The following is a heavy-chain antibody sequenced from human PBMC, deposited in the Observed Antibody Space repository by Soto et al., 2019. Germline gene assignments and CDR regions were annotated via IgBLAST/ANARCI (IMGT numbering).Heavy chain of an antibody. V-gene: IGHV4-34*01. Sequence: QVQLQQWGAGLLKPSETLSLTCAVYGGSFSGYYWSWIRQPPGKGLEWIGEINHSGSTNYNPSLKSRVTISVDTSKNQCSLKLSSVTAADTAVYYCARGSWLANDWYFDLWGRGTLVTVSS. CDR3: ARGSWLANDWYFDL. CDR1: GGSFSGYY. CDR2: INHSGST. D-gene: IGHD6-19*01. J-gene: IGHJ2*01.